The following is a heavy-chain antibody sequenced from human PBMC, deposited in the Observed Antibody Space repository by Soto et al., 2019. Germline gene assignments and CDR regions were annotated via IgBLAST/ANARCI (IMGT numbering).Heavy chain of an antibody. D-gene: IGHD2-2*01. Sequence: GGSLRLSCAASGFTFSSYAMSWVRQAPGKGLEWVSAISGSGGSTYYADSVKGRFTISRDNSKNTLYLQMNSLSAEDTAVYYCAKDARGVVVPAAIYYYYYGMDVWGQGTTVTVSS. J-gene: IGHJ6*02. CDR1: GFTFSSYA. CDR3: AKDARGVVVPAAIYYYYYGMDV. CDR2: ISGSGGST. V-gene: IGHV3-23*01.